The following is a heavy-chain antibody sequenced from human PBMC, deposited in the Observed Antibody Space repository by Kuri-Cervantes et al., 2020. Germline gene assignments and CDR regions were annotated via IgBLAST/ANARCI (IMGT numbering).Heavy chain of an antibody. J-gene: IGHJ5*02. CDR1: GFTFSSYA. CDR3: ARDTSVGRNWFDP. D-gene: IGHD1-26*01. V-gene: IGHV3-30-3*01. CDR2: ISYDGNSK. Sequence: GESLKISCAASGFTFSSYAMSWVRQAPGKGLEWVTVISYDGNSKYYTDSVKGRFTISRDNSKSTLYLQMNSLRAEDTAVYYCARDTSVGRNWFDPWGQGTLVTVSS.